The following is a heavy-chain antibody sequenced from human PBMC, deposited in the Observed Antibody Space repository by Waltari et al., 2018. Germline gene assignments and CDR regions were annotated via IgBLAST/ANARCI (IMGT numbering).Heavy chain of an antibody. CDR2: IIPIFGTA. CDR1: GGPFSSYA. V-gene: IGHV1-69*05. D-gene: IGHD5-12*01. J-gene: IGHJ4*02. Sequence: QVQLVQSGAEVKKPGSSVKVSCKASGGPFSSYAISWVRQAPGQGLEWMGGIIPIFGTANYAQKFQGRVTITTDESTSTTYMELSSLRSEDTAVYYCARVKGLRWYFDYWGQGTLVTVSS. CDR3: ARVKGLRWYFDY.